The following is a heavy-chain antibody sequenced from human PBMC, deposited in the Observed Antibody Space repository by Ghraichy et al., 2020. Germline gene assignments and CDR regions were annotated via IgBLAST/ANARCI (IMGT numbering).Heavy chain of an antibody. V-gene: IGHV4-39*07. CDR1: GTSISSDSYY. CDR3: ARRGYSYGSHPFDY. J-gene: IGHJ4*02. CDR2: FYYTGST. D-gene: IGHD5-18*01. Sequence: SETLSLTCTVSGTSISSDSYYWGWIRQSPRKGLEWIASFYYTGSTHYNPSLKSRVLISGDTSKNQISLKVRSVTAADTAVYYCARRGYSYGSHPFDYWGRGTLVTVSS.